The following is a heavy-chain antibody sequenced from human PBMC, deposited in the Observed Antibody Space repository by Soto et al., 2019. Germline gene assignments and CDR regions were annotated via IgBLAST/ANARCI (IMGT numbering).Heavy chain of an antibody. V-gene: IGHV1-3*01. J-gene: IGHJ4*02. CDR3: ARVRSRSAVADPFDY. Sequence: GASVKVSCKASGYTFTSYAMHWVRQAPGQRLEWMGWINAGNGNTKYSQKFQGRVTITRDTSASTAYMELSSLRSEDTAVYYCARVRSRSAVADPFDYWRQGTLVTVSS. CDR2: INAGNGNT. D-gene: IGHD6-19*01. CDR1: GYTFTSYA.